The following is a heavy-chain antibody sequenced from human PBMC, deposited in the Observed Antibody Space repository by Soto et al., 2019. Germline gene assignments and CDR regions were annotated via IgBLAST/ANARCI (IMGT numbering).Heavy chain of an antibody. CDR3: VFGMRDSGGFEY. D-gene: IGHD3-22*01. CDR2: IWYDGSDK. V-gene: IGHV3-33*01. J-gene: IGHJ4*02. Sequence: PGGSLRLSCAASGFTFRSYGMHWVRQAPGKGLEWVAVIWYDGSDKYYADSVKGRFTISRDNSKNTLSLQMNSLTAEDTALYYCVFGMRDSGGFEYWGQGALVTVSS. CDR1: GFTFRSYG.